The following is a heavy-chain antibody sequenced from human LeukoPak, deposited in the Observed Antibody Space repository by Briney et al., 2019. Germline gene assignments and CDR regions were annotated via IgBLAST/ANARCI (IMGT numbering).Heavy chain of an antibody. D-gene: IGHD6-13*01. CDR1: GGSISSYY. Sequence: SETLSLTCTVSGGSISSYYWSWIRQPPGKGLEWIWYIYYSGSTNYNPSLKSRVTISVDTSKNQFSLKLSSVTAADTAVYYCARVSGGSSLDYFDYWGQGTLVTVSS. CDR3: ARVSGGSSLDYFDY. J-gene: IGHJ4*02. V-gene: IGHV4-59*01. CDR2: IYYSGST.